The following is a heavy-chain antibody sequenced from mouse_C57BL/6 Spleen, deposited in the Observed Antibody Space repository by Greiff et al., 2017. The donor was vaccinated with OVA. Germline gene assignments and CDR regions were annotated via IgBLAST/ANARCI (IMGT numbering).Heavy chain of an antibody. D-gene: IGHD1-1*01. Sequence: EVQLVESGGGLVKPGGSLKLSCAASGFTFSDYGMHWVRQAPEKGLEWVAYISSGSSTIYYAETVKGRFTISRDKAKNTLFLQMTSLGSEDTAMYYDAGRNYGSRYGAMDYWGQGTSVTVAS. J-gene: IGHJ4*01. V-gene: IGHV5-17*01. CDR1: GFTFSDYG. CDR3: AGRNYGSRYGAMDY. CDR2: ISSGSSTI.